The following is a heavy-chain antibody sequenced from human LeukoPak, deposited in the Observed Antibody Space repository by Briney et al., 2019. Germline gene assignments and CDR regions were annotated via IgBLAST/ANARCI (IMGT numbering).Heavy chain of an antibody. CDR1: GVTFSSYA. CDR3: ATQTAIVVATT. CDR2: ISGSGGST. Sequence: GGSLRLSCAASGVTFSSYAMSWVRRAPGKGLEWVSGISGSGGSTYYADSVKDRFIISRDNSKNTLYLQMNSLRGEDTAVYYCATQTAIVVATTWGQGTLVTVSS. D-gene: IGHD3-22*01. J-gene: IGHJ5*02. V-gene: IGHV3-23*01.